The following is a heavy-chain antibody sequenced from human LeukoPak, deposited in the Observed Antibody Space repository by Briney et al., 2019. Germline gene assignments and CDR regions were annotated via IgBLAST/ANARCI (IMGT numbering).Heavy chain of an antibody. Sequence: SETLSLTXTVSGGSISSGSYYWSWIRQPAGKGLEWIGRIYTSGSTNYNPSLKSRVTISVDTSKNQFSLKLSSVTAADTAVYYCAREYYYDSSGYYHWGQGTLVTVSS. D-gene: IGHD3-22*01. V-gene: IGHV4-61*02. CDR3: AREYYYDSSGYYH. CDR1: GGSISSGSYY. CDR2: IYTSGST. J-gene: IGHJ5*02.